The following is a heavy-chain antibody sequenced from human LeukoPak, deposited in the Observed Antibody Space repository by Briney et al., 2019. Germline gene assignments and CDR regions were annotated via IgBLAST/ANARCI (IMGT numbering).Heavy chain of an antibody. CDR1: GFTLSNYA. Sequence: GGSLRLSCTASGFTLSNYAMNWVRQAPGKGLEWVSGISGSGSSTYYVDSVKGRFSISRDNSKKTPYLQMNSLRVEDTAVYYCAKVSSAWYGDTFDIWSQGTMVTVSS. D-gene: IGHD6-19*01. CDR2: ISGSGSST. J-gene: IGHJ3*02. CDR3: AKVSSAWYGDTFDI. V-gene: IGHV3-23*01.